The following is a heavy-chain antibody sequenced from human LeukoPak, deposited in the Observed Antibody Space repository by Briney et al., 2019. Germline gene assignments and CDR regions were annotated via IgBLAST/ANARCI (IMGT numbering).Heavy chain of an antibody. D-gene: IGHD4-17*01. CDR2: IYSCGST. V-gene: IGHV3-66*01. CDR3: ATNDYGASDY. J-gene: IGHJ4*02. Sequence: GGSLRLSCAASGFTVSSNYMSWVRQAPGKGLEWVSVIYSCGSTYYADSVKGRFTISRDNAKNSLYLQMNSLRAEDTAVFYCATNDYGASDYWGQGTLVTVSS. CDR1: GFTVSSNY.